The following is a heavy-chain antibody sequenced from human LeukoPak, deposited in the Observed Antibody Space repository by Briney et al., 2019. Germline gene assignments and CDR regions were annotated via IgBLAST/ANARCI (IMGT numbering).Heavy chain of an antibody. V-gene: IGHV3-23*01. Sequence: GGSLRLSCAASGLTVSDNYMSWARQAPGKGLEWVSVICANDGNTYYADAVKGRFTISRDNSKDTLYLQMDSLRAEDTAVYYCAKGSGSSCYSPCDYWGQGILVTVSS. CDR3: AKGSGSSCYSPCDY. D-gene: IGHD2-15*01. CDR1: GLTVSDNY. CDR2: ICANDGNT. J-gene: IGHJ4*02.